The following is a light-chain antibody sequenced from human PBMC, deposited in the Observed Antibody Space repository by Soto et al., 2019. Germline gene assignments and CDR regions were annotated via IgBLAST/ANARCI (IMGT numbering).Light chain of an antibody. Sequence: EIVMTQSPGTVSVFPGERASLSCRASQSLSSYLAWYQQKPGQAPRLLIYDASNRANGIPARFTGSGSGTDFTLTISSLEPEDIAVYYCQHYEWSPITFGQGTRLEIK. CDR3: QHYEWSPIT. J-gene: IGKJ5*01. V-gene: IGKV3-11*01. CDR2: DAS. CDR1: QSLSSY.